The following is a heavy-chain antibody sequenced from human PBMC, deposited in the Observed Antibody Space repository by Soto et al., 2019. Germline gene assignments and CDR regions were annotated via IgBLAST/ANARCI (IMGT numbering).Heavy chain of an antibody. CDR3: AKCASFRVHKMTQSFDP. CDR1: GFTFSSYA. V-gene: IGHV3-23*01. D-gene: IGHD3-10*01. CDR2: ISGSGGST. J-gene: IGHJ5*02. Sequence: GGSLRLSCAASGFTFSSYAMSWVRQAPGKGLEWVSAISGSGGSTYYADSVKGRFTISRDNSKNTLYLQMNSLRAEDTAVYYCAKCASFRVHKMTQSFDPWGQGTLVTVSS.